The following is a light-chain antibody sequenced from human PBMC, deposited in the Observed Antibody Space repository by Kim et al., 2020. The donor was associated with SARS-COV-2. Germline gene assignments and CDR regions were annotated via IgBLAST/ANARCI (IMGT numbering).Light chain of an antibody. V-gene: IGLV1-40*01. Sequence: QRVTIFCTWSSSNLGAGYDVNWYQQFPGTAPKFLIYGNTERPSEFPDRFSGTKSGTSASLAITGLQAEDEADYYCQSYDTNLRACVFGTGTKVTVL. CDR1: SSNLGAGYD. CDR3: QSYDTNLRACV. CDR2: GNT. J-gene: IGLJ1*01.